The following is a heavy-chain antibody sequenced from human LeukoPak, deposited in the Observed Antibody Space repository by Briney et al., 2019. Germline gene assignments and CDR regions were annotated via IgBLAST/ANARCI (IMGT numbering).Heavy chain of an antibody. CDR2: IKQDGSEK. CDR3: ARDRYYDSSGYYFDAFDI. V-gene: IGHV3-7*01. Sequence: PGGSLRLSCAASGFTFSSYWMSWVRQAPGKGLEWVANIKQDGSEKYYVDSVKGRFTISRDNAKNSLYLQMNSLRAEDTAVYYCARDRYYDSSGYYFDAFDIWGQGTMVTVSS. J-gene: IGHJ3*02. D-gene: IGHD3-22*01. CDR1: GFTFSSYW.